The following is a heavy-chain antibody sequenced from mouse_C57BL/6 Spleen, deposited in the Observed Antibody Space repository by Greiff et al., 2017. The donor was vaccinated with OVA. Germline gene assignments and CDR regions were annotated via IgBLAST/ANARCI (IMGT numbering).Heavy chain of an antibody. D-gene: IGHD4-1*01. J-gene: IGHJ3*01. CDR1: GFTFSSYG. Sequence: EVQGVESGGDLVKPGGSLKLSCAASGFTFSSYGMSWVRQTPDKRLEWVATISSGGSYTYYPDSVKGRFTISRDNAKNTLYLQMSSLKSEDTAMYYCARALTGPWFAYWGQGTLVTVSA. CDR3: ARALTGPWFAY. V-gene: IGHV5-6*01. CDR2: ISSGGSYT.